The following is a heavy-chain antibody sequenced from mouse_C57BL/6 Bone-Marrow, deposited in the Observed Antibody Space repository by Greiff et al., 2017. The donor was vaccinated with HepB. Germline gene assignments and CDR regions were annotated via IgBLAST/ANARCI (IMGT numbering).Heavy chain of an antibody. CDR1: GYTFTSYG. D-gene: IGHD2-3*01. V-gene: IGHV1-81*01. J-gene: IGHJ1*03. CDR2: IYPRSGNT. Sequence: VQRVESGAELARPGASVKLSCKASGYTFTSYGISWVKQRTGQGLEWIGEIYPRSGNTYYNEKFKGKATLTADKSSSTAYMELRSLTSEDSAVYFCARRGYDGYYRNFDVWGTGTTVTVSS. CDR3: ARRGYDGYYRNFDV.